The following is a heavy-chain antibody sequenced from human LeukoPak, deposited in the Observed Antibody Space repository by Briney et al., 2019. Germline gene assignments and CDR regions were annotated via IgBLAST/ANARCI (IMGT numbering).Heavy chain of an antibody. J-gene: IGHJ4*02. CDR1: GGSISSGDYY. CDR2: IYYSGST. D-gene: IGHD6-13*01. Sequence: SQTLSLTCTVSGGSISSGDYYWSRIRQPPGKGLEWIGYIYYSGSTYYNPSLKSRVTISVDTSKNQFSLKLSSVTAADTAVYYCARVAAAAGTLTIDYWGQGTLVTVSS. V-gene: IGHV4-30-4*01. CDR3: ARVAAAAGTLTIDY.